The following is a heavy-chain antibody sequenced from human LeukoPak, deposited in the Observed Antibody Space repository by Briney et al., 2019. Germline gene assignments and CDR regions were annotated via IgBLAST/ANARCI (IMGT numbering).Heavy chain of an antibody. Sequence: GSLTLSCSASGFTVSYNYLTWHGPAQGMGLEWVANIKKGGSVKYYEYSVKGPFTIARDNAKKSLYLQMNNLRGEDTAVYFCARRWKLSLDVWGQGTTVTVSS. CDR1: GFTVSYNY. CDR2: IKKGGSVK. V-gene: IGHV3-7*01. J-gene: IGHJ6*02. CDR3: ARRWKLSLDV. D-gene: IGHD5-24*01.